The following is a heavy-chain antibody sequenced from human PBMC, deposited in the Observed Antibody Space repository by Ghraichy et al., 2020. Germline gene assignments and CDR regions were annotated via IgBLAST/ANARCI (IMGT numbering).Heavy chain of an antibody. V-gene: IGHV5-51*01. D-gene: IGHD5-12*01. CDR1: GYSFTSYW. CDR2: IYPGDSDT. J-gene: IGHJ4*02. Sequence: GESLNISCKGSGYSFTSYWIGWVRQMPGKGLEWMGIIYPGDSDTRYSPSFQGQVTISADKSISTAYLQWSSLKASDTAMYYCARQAIVATIEDPGSLDYWGQGTLVTVSS. CDR3: ARQAIVATIEDPGSLDY.